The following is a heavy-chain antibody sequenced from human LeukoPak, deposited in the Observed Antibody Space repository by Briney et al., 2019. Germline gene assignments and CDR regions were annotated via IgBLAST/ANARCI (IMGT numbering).Heavy chain of an antibody. D-gene: IGHD5-24*01. CDR3: AKDQGRDGYNYFDY. Sequence: GGSLRLSCAASGFTFDDYAMHWVRQGPGKGLEWVSGITWNSGTIGYADSVKGRFTISRDNAKNSLYLQMNSLRAEDTALYYCAKDQGRDGYNYFDYWGQGTLVTVSS. V-gene: IGHV3-9*01. J-gene: IGHJ4*02. CDR1: GFTFDDYA. CDR2: ITWNSGTI.